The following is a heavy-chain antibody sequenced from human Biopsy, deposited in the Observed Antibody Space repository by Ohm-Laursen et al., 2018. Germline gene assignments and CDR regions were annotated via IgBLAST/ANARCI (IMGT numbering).Heavy chain of an antibody. D-gene: IGHD5-12*01. Sequence: TLSLTCSVSGGSVSSGSYYWSWIRQPPGKGLEWIGYIYYSGSTNYNPPLKSRVTISVDTSRNQFSLKLSSVTAADTAVYYCAGRPWPNAFDIWGQGTMVTVSS. V-gene: IGHV4-61*01. CDR2: IYYSGST. CDR1: GGSVSSGSYY. CDR3: AGRPWPNAFDI. J-gene: IGHJ3*02.